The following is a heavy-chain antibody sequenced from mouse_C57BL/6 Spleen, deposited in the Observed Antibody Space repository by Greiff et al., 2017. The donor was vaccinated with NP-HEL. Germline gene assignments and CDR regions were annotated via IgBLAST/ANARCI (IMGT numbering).Heavy chain of an antibody. V-gene: IGHV1-22*01. CDR2: INPNNGGT. CDR1: GYTFTDYN. Sequence: EVQLQQSGPELVKPGASVKMSCKASGYTFTDYNMHWVKQSHGKSLEWIGYINPNNGGTSYNQKFKGKATLTVNKSASTAYMELRSLTSEDSAVYYCARSGITYYYGSEFYFDYWGQGTTLTVSS. D-gene: IGHD1-1*01. CDR3: ARSGITYYYGSEFYFDY. J-gene: IGHJ2*01.